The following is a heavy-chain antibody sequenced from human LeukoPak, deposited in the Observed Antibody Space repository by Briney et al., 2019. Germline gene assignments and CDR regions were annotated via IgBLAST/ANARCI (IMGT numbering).Heavy chain of an antibody. CDR3: ARNVGRIYYDSSGYSDY. V-gene: IGHV1-69*05. D-gene: IGHD3-22*01. CDR1: GGTFSSYA. CDR2: IIPIFGTA. Sequence: SVKVSCKASGGTFSSYAISWVRQAPGQGLEWMGGIIPIFGTANYAQKFQGRVTMTTDTSTSTAYMELRSLRSDDTAVYYCARNVGRIYYDSSGYSDYWGQGTLVTVSS. J-gene: IGHJ4*02.